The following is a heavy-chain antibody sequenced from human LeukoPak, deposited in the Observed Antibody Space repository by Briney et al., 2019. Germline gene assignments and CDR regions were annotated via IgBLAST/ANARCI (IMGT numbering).Heavy chain of an antibody. D-gene: IGHD2-2*01. V-gene: IGHV1-2*02. CDR1: GYTFTGNY. J-gene: IGHJ1*01. Sequence: VASVKVSCKASGYTFTGNYLHWVRQAPGQGLEWMGWINPNSGGTNYPQKFQARVTMTRDTSISTAYMELSGLRSDDTAVYYCANELYCSSTSCFRAEYFHHWGQGTLVTVSS. CDR3: ANELYCSSTSCFRAEYFHH. CDR2: INPNSGGT.